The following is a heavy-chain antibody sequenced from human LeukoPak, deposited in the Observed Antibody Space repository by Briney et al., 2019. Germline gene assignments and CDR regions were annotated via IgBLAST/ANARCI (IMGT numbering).Heavy chain of an antibody. D-gene: IGHD5-24*01. CDR3: ARVEMATITSPDY. V-gene: IGHV7-4-1*02. J-gene: IGHJ4*02. CDR1: GYTFIGHY. Sequence: ASVKVSCKASGYTFIGHYMHWVRQAPGQGLEWMGWINTNTGNPTYAQGFTGRFVFSLDTSVSTAYLQISSLKAEDTAVYYCARVEMATITSPDYWGQGTLVTVSS. CDR2: INTNTGNP.